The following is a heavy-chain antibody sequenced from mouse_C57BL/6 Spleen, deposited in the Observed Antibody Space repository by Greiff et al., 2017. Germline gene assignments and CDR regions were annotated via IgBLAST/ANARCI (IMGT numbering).Heavy chain of an antibody. D-gene: IGHD2-1*01. Sequence: QVQLQQSGAELVKPGASVKISCKASGYAFSSSWMNWVKQRPGTGLEWLGQIYPGDGDTNYNGKFKGKATLTADTSSSTAYMQLSSLTSEDSAVYGGARWGRYGSAWLAYWGQGTLVTVAA. CDR2: IYPGDGDT. J-gene: IGHJ3*01. V-gene: IGHV1-80*01. CDR3: ARWGRYGSAWLAY. CDR1: GYAFSSSW.